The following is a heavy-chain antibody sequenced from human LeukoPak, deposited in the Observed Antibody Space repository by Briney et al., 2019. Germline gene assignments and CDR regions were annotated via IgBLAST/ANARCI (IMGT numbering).Heavy chain of an antibody. CDR1: GFTFSSYA. Sequence: PGGSLRLSCAASGFTFSSYAMSWVRQAPGKGLEWVSAISGSGGSTYYADSVKGRFTISRDNSKNTLYLQMNSLRAEDTAVYYCANRDLYAYGDPRNDAFDIWGQGTMVTVSS. D-gene: IGHD4-17*01. V-gene: IGHV3-23*01. CDR2: ISGSGGST. CDR3: ANRDLYAYGDPRNDAFDI. J-gene: IGHJ3*02.